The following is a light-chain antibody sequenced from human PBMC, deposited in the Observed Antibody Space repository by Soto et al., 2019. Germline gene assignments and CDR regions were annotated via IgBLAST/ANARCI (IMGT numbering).Light chain of an antibody. J-gene: IGKJ4*01. CDR3: QKYNSAPLT. V-gene: IGKV1-27*01. Sequence: DVQMTQSPSSLSASVGDRVTITCRASQGIAPYLAWFQQKPGKVPRLLIYATSTLQSGVPSRIIGSGSGTDFTLTISSLQPEDVATYYCQKYNSAPLTFGGATKVEIK. CDR1: QGIAPY. CDR2: ATS.